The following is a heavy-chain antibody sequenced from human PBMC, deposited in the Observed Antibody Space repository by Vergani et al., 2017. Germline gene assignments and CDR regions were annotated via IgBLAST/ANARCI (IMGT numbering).Heavy chain of an antibody. CDR1: GGSISSYY. J-gene: IGHJ6*03. D-gene: IGHD2-15*01. CDR2: IYYSGST. Sequence: QVQLQESGPGLVKPSETLSLTCTVSGGSISSYYWSWIRQPPGKGLEWIGYIYYSGSTNYNPSLKSRVTISVDTSKNQFSLTLSSVTAADTAVYYWAGGGSGCSGGSCYLAVWGKGTTVTVSS. CDR3: AGGGSGCSGGSCYLAV. V-gene: IGHV4-59*01.